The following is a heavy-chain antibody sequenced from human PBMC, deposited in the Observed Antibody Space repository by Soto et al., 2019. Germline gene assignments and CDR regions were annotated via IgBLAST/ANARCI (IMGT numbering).Heavy chain of an antibody. CDR3: ARYCSVVCCYHYYNSGMYV. CDR1: GYTFTSYY. J-gene: IGHJ6*02. Sequence: ASVKVSCKASGYTFTSYYMHWVRQAPGQGLEWMGIINPSGGSTSYAQKFQGRVTMTRDTSTSTVYMELSSLRSEDTAVYYCARYCSVVCCYHYYNSGMYVWGQGTTVTVS. V-gene: IGHV1-46*01. D-gene: IGHD2-15*01. CDR2: INPSGGST.